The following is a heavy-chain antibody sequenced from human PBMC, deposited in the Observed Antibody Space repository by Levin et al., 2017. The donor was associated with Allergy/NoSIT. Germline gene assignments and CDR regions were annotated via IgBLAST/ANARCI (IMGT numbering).Heavy chain of an antibody. D-gene: IGHD3-10*01. J-gene: IGHJ6*03. CDR3: ARGPFGGGSGSRVALRLNDYYMDV. V-gene: IGHV3-74*01. CDR2: INSDGSST. CDR1: GFTFSSYW. Sequence: GGSLRLSCAASGFTFSSYWMHWVRQAPGKGLVWVSRINSDGSSTSYADSVKGRFTISRDNAKNTLYLQMNSLRAEDTAVYYCARGPFGGGSGSRVALRLNDYYMDVWGKGTTVTVSS.